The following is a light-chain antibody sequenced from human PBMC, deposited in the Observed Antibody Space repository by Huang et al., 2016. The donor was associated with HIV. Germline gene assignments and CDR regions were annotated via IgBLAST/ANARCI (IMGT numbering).Light chain of an antibody. CDR3: QKYNDVPRT. CDR2: AAS. Sequence: DIQMTQSPSSLSASIGDRITISCRASQDIDAYLAWYQHKPWKVPNRLIYAASTLQSGVPSRFSGSGSGTNFTLTIGSLQPEDVGSYYCQKYNDVPRTFGHGTKVEIK. J-gene: IGKJ1*01. V-gene: IGKV1-27*01. CDR1: QDIDAY.